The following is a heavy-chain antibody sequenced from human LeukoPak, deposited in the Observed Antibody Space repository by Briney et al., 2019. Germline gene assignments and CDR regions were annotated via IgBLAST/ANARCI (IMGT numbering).Heavy chain of an antibody. CDR1: GGSFGGYY. J-gene: IGHJ4*02. D-gene: IGHD1-26*01. V-gene: IGHV4-34*01. CDR3: ARGRSSGGSYYGSDY. CDR2: INHSGST. Sequence: PSETLSLTCAVYGGSFGGYYWSWIRQPPGKGLEWIGEINHSGSTNYNPSLKSRVTISVDTSKNQFSLKLSSVTAADTAVYYCARGRSSGGSYYGSDYWGQGTLVTVSS.